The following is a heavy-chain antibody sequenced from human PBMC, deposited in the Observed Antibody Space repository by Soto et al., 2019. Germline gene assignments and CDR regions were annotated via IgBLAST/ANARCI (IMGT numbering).Heavy chain of an antibody. D-gene: IGHD2-15*01. V-gene: IGHV1-2*04. CDR3: ARDNAGCSGGSCYSFEVPGAFDI. Sequence: ASVKVSCKASGYTFTGYYMHWVRQAPGQGLEWMGWINPNSGGTNYAQKFQGWVTMTRDTSISTAYMELSRLRSDDTAVYYCARDNAGCSGGSCYSFEVPGAFDIWGQGTMVTVSS. CDR2: INPNSGGT. J-gene: IGHJ3*02. CDR1: GYTFTGYY.